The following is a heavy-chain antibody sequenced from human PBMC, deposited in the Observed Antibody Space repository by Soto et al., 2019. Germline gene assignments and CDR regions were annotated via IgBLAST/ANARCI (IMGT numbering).Heavy chain of an antibody. V-gene: IGHV4-59*03. CDR2: IYDDGTT. D-gene: IGHD2-2*01. CDR1: GGSISSYF. J-gene: IGHJ3*01. CDR3: VSSRSAIYGDALDV. Sequence: LSLTCSVSGGSISSYFRNWLRQPPGKGLEWIGYIYDDGTTDYNPSLKSRVTILLDMSKNQFSLKLSSVTAADTAVYYCVSSRSAIYGDALDVWGQGTMVTVSS.